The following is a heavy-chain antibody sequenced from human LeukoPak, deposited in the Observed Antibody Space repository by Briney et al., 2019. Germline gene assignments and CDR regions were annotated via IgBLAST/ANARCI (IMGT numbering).Heavy chain of an antibody. CDR2: IATDGSST. CDR3: ASPGTAVTTRNAFDI. J-gene: IGHJ3*02. CDR1: GFTFSSSW. D-gene: IGHD4-17*01. Sequence: PGGSLRLSCAASGFTFSSSWMHWVRHAPGKGLVWVSRIATDGSSTSYADSVKGRFTISRDNAKNTLYLQMNSLRAEDTAVYYCASPGTAVTTRNAFDIWGQGTMVTVSS. V-gene: IGHV3-74*01.